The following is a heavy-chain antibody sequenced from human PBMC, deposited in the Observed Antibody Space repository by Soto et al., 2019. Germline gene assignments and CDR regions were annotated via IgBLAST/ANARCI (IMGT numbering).Heavy chain of an antibody. CDR2: TYPGDSDT. CDR1: GYSFTSYW. D-gene: IGHD3-10*01. J-gene: IGHJ6*02. Sequence: GESLKISCNGSGYSFTSYWICWVRQMPWKGLEWMGITYPGDSDTRYSPSFQGQVTISADKSISTAYLQWSSLKASDTAMYYCARLPIREDYYGMDVWGQGTTVTVSS. CDR3: ARLPIREDYYGMDV. V-gene: IGHV5-51*01.